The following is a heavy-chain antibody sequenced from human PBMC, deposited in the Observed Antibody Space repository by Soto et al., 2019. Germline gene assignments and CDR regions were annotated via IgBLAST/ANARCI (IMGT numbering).Heavy chain of an antibody. D-gene: IGHD1-26*01. Sequence: EVHLVESGGGLVQTGGSLRLSCAIFESTVSRDWMNWVRQAPGKGLEWVAHINQDGSEKYYVDSVKGRFTISRDNAKKSLYPQMNSRRTADKAMYSCEGGVGDAFWGQGTLVTVSS. J-gene: IGHJ4*02. CDR3: EGGVGDAF. CDR1: ESTVSRDW. CDR2: INQDGSEK. V-gene: IGHV3-7*04.